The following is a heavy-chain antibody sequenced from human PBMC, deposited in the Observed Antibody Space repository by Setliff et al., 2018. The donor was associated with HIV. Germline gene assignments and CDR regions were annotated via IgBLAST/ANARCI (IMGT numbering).Heavy chain of an antibody. J-gene: IGHJ3*02. Sequence: GASVKVSCKASGGTFSSYAISWVRQAPGQGLEWMGWISTYSDEASYAENLQGRVTMTTDTSTSTAYMDLRSLTFDDTAVYYCARVREGWLPYDAFEIWGLGTMVTVSS. V-gene: IGHV1-18*01. CDR3: ARVREGWLPYDAFEI. CDR1: GGTFSSYA. D-gene: IGHD6-19*01. CDR2: ISTYSDEA.